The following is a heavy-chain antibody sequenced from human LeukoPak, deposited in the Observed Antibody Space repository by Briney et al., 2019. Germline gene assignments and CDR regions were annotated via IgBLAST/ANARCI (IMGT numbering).Heavy chain of an antibody. J-gene: IGHJ6*02. CDR3: AKKGPQGSWGYYYYYYGMDV. Sequence: GASVKVSCKASGYTFTSYGISWVRQAPGQGLEWMGRIIPILGIANYAQKFQGRVTITADKSTSTAYMELSSLRSEDTAVYYCAKKGPQGSWGYYYYYYGMDVWGQGTTVTVSS. CDR1: GYTFTSYG. V-gene: IGHV1-69*04. CDR2: IIPILGIA. D-gene: IGHD1-26*01.